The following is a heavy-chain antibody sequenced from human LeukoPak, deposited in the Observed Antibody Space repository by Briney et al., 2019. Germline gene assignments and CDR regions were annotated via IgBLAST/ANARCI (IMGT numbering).Heavy chain of an antibody. CDR1: GFTFNAYW. J-gene: IGHJ5*02. CDR3: ARDLSQSFSWFLSGNT. D-gene: IGHD2/OR15-2a*01. V-gene: IGHV3-7*04. CDR2: IKKDGSEK. Sequence: GGSLRLSCAGSGFTFNAYWMHWVRQAPGKGLEWVANIKKDGSEKYYVDSVKGRFTISRDNAKNSVYLQMNRLRVEDTAVYFCARDLSQSFSWFLSGNTWGQGTLVTVSS.